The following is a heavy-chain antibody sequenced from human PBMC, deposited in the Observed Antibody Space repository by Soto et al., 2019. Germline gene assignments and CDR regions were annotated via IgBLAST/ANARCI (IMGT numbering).Heavy chain of an antibody. Sequence: VQLVQSGAEVKKPGASVKLSCKASGYSFTNHYMHWVRQAPGQGLEWMGIINPRSGSASYAQKFQDTVTMTRDTSTSTVYMELRSLRAEDTAVYYCARDFDGTTDAFDFWGQGTMVTVSS. CDR2: INPRSGSA. CDR3: ARDFDGTTDAFDF. D-gene: IGHD1-7*01. V-gene: IGHV1-46*01. CDR1: GYSFTNHY. J-gene: IGHJ3*01.